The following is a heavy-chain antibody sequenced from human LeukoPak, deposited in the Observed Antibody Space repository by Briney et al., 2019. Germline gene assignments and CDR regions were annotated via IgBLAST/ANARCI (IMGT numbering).Heavy chain of an antibody. CDR2: IYYSGST. Sequence: SETLSLTCTVSGGSISSSSYYWGWIRQPPGKGLEWIGSIYYSGSTYYNPSLKSRVTISVDTSKNQFSLKLSSVTAADTAVYYCARHLPFGYSSSHETNFDCWGQGTLVTVSS. J-gene: IGHJ4*02. CDR1: GGSISSSSYY. D-gene: IGHD6-13*01. V-gene: IGHV4-39*01. CDR3: ARHLPFGYSSSHETNFDC.